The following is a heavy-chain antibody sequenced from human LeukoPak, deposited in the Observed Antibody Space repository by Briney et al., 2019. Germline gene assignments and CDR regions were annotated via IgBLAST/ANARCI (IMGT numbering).Heavy chain of an antibody. CDR2: ISAYNGNT. V-gene: IGHV1-18*01. Sequence: ASVKVSCKASGYTFTSYGISWVRRAPGQGLEWMGWISAYNGNTNYAQKLQGRVTMTTDTSTSTAYMELRSLRSDDTAVYYCARTVTHSGYDYYDYWGQGTLVTVSS. D-gene: IGHD5-12*01. J-gene: IGHJ4*02. CDR3: ARTVTHSGYDYYDY. CDR1: GYTFTSYG.